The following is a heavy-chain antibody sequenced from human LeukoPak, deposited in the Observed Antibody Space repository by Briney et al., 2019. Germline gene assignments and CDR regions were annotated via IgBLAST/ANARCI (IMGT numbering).Heavy chain of an antibody. CDR2: ISSSSSYI. J-gene: IGHJ4*02. CDR3: ARDQGLRGRPFTIFGSYYFDY. D-gene: IGHD3-3*01. V-gene: IGHV3-21*01. Sequence: PGGSLRLSCAASGFTFSSYSMNWVRQAPGKGLEWVSSISSSSSYICYADSVKGRFTISRDNAKNSLYLQMNSLRAEDTAVYYCARDQGLRGRPFTIFGSYYFDYWGQGTLVTVSS. CDR1: GFTFSSYS.